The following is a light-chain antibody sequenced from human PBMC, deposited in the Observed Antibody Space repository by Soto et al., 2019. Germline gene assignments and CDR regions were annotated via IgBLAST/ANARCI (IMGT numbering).Light chain of an antibody. CDR1: SSNIGAGYD. CDR2: RNN. Sequence: QSALTQPPSVSGAPGQRVTISCTGSSSNIGAGYDVHWYHQLPGTAPKLLIYRNNNRPSGVPDRFNGSKSGTSASLAITGLRAEDEADYYCQSYDRSLTGLYVFGTGTKVTVL. V-gene: IGLV1-40*01. J-gene: IGLJ1*01. CDR3: QSYDRSLTGLYV.